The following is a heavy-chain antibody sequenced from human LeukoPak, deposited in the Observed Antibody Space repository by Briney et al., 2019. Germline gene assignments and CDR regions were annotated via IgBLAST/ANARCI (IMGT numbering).Heavy chain of an antibody. D-gene: IGHD2-2*01. Sequence: SETLSLTCTVSGGSISSSSYYWGWIRQPPGKGLEWIGSIYYSGSTYYNPSLKSRVTISVDTSKNQFSLKLSSVTAADTAVYYCASHCSSTSCYYTLYYWGQGTLVTVSS. CDR1: GGSISSSSYY. J-gene: IGHJ4*02. CDR2: IYYSGST. V-gene: IGHV4-39*07. CDR3: ASHCSSTSCYYTLYY.